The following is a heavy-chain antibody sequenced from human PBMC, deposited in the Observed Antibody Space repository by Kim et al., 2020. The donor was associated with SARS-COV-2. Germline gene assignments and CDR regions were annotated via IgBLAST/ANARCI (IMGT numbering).Heavy chain of an antibody. J-gene: IGHJ6*03. Sequence: GEPLKISCKGSGYSFTTYWIGWVRQMPGKGLEWMGIIYPGDSDTRYSPSFQGQVTISADKSINTAYLQWSSLKASDTAMYYCARRVSNYYYYMDVWGTGTTVTVSS. CDR1: GYSFTTYW. V-gene: IGHV5-51*01. CDR2: IYPGDSDT. CDR3: ARRVSNYYYYMDV.